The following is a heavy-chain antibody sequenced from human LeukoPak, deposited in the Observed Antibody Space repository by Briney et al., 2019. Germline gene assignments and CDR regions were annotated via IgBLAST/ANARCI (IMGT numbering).Heavy chain of an antibody. CDR2: INPNSGGT. CDR1: GYTFTGYY. V-gene: IGHV1-2*02. CDR3: AGDYGDSNYYYYGMDV. Sequence: ASVKVSCKASGYTFTGYYMHWVRQAPGQGLEWMGWINPNSGGTNYAQKFQGRVTMTRDTSISTAYMELSRLRSDDTAVYYCAGDYGDSNYYYYGMDVWGQGTTVTVS. D-gene: IGHD4-17*01. J-gene: IGHJ6*02.